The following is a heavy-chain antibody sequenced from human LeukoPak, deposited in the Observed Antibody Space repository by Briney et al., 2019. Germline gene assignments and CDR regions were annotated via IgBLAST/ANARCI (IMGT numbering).Heavy chain of an antibody. CDR1: GYTFTSYD. V-gene: IGHV1-8*01. Sequence: ASVKVSCKAFGYTFTSYDINWVRPATGQGLEWMGWMNPNSGNTGYAQKFQGRVTMTRNTAISTAYMELSSLRSEDTAVYYCARVYHDILTGYVFYMDVWGKGTTVTVSS. CDR3: ARVYHDILTGYVFYMDV. CDR2: MNPNSGNT. J-gene: IGHJ6*03. D-gene: IGHD3-9*01.